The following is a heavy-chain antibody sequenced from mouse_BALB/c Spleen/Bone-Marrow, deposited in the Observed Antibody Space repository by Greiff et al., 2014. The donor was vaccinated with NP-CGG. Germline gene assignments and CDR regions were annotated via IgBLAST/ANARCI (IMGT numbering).Heavy chain of an antibody. CDR2: INSNGGST. D-gene: IGHD2-4*01. CDR1: GFTFSSYG. V-gene: IGHV5-6-3*01. Sequence: EVQVVESAGGLVQPGGSLKLSCAASGFTFSSYGMSWVRQTPDKRLELVATINSNGGSTYYPDSVKGRFTISRDNAKNTLYLQMSSLKSEDTAMYYCARDYDYDYWGQGTTLTVSS. CDR3: ARDYDYDY. J-gene: IGHJ2*01.